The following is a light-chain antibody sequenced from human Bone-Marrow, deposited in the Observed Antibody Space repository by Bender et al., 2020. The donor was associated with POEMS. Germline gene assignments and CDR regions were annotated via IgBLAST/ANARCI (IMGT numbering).Light chain of an antibody. CDR1: NIGRKS. J-gene: IGLJ1*01. CDR3: CSFAGLGV. Sequence: LTQPPSVSVAPGKTASITCGGNNIGRKSVHWYQQLPGKVPRLMIYDGSERPSGVSDRFSGSKSGSTASLTISGLQAEDEAHYYCCSFAGLGVFGTGTKVTVL. V-gene: IGLV2-23*01. CDR2: DGS.